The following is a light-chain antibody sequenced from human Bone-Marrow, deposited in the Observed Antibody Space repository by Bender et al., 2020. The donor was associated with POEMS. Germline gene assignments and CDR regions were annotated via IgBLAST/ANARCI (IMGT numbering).Light chain of an antibody. CDR2: DVS. Sequence: QSALTQPASVSGSPGQSITISCTGASSDVGAYNLVSWYQQHPGKAPKLIIYDVSHRPSGVSDRFSGSKSGTTASLTISGLQAEDESDYYCASYASTRVLFGGGTKLTVL. V-gene: IGLV2-14*02. CDR1: SSDVGAYNL. J-gene: IGLJ2*01. CDR3: ASYASTRVL.